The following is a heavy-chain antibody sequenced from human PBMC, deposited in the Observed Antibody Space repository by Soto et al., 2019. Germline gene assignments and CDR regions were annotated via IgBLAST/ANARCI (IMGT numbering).Heavy chain of an antibody. CDR1: GYTFTSYA. D-gene: IGHD2-15*01. V-gene: IGHV1-3*01. CDR3: ARDLGGWPDY. Sequence: QVQLVQSGAEVKKPGASVKVSCKASGYTFTSYAMHWVRQAPGQRLEWMGWINAGNGNTKYSQKFHGRVTIPXDTSASTAYMELSSLRSEDTAVYYCARDLGGWPDYWGQGTLVTVSS. J-gene: IGHJ4*02. CDR2: INAGNGNT.